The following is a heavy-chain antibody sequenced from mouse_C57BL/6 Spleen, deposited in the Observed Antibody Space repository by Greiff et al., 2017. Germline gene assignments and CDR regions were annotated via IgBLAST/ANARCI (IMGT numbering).Heavy chain of an antibody. V-gene: IGHV5-16*01. D-gene: IGHD1-1*01. J-gene: IGHJ1*03. CDR1: GFTFSDYY. CDR3: ARAGYYGSWYFDV. Sequence: EVQVVESEGGLVQPGSSMKLSCTASGFTFSDYYMAWVRQVPEKGLEWVANINYDGSSTYYLDSLKSRFIISRDNAKNILYLQMSSLKSEDTATYYCARAGYYGSWYFDVWGTGTTVTVSS. CDR2: INYDGSST.